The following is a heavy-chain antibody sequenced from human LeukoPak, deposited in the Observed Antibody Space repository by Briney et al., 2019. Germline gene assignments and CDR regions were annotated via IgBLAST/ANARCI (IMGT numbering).Heavy chain of an antibody. Sequence: PGGSLRLSCAASGFTFDDYAMHWVRQAPGKGLEWVSGISWNSGSLGYADSVKGRFTISRDNAKNSLYLQMNSLRAEDMALYYCAKGGGDYVLDYWGQGTLVTVSS. CDR3: AKGGGDYVLDY. CDR1: GFTFDDYA. CDR2: ISWNSGSL. D-gene: IGHD4-17*01. J-gene: IGHJ4*02. V-gene: IGHV3-9*03.